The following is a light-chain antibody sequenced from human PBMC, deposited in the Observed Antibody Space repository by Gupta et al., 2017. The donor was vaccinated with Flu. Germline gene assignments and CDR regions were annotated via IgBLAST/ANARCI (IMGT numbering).Light chain of an antibody. CDR3: SRRLAFALS. Sequence: EIVMTQTPLSLPVTPGEPASISCKSSQSRLDRDDGDTHLDWYVQKSGQSPQLLIYSLSSRASAVRDRFSGSGSGTDFTLTIIRGEAEDVGVYYCSRRLAFALSFGGGTKVEIK. CDR1: QSRLDRDDGDTH. V-gene: IGKV2-40*01. J-gene: IGKJ4*02. CDR2: SLS.